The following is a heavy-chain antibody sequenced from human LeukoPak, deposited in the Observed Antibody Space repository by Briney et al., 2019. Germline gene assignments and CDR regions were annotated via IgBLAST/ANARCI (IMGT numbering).Heavy chain of an antibody. CDR1: GDSISSGGHY. V-gene: IGHV4-39*07. Sequence: SETLSLTCTVSGDSISSGGHYWGWIRQTPGKRLEWIGNIYFSGDTSYNPSLKSRLTMSVDTSKNQLFLNLDSVTAADTAGYYCARDSGFWLYWGQGTLVTVSS. D-gene: IGHD3-22*01. J-gene: IGHJ4*02. CDR3: ARDSGFWLY. CDR2: IYFSGDT.